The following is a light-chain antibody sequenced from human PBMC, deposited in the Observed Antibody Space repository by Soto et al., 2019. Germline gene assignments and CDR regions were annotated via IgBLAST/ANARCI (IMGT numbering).Light chain of an antibody. CDR2: KAS. CDR1: QSISSW. CDR3: QQYSDNWT. J-gene: IGKJ1*01. V-gene: IGKV1-5*03. Sequence: DIQMTQSPSTLSASVGDRVTITCRASQSISSWLAWYQQKPGTAPKLLIYKASTLQSGVPSRFSGSGSGIEFTLTIRSLQPDDFATYYCQQYSDNWTFGQGTKVEIK.